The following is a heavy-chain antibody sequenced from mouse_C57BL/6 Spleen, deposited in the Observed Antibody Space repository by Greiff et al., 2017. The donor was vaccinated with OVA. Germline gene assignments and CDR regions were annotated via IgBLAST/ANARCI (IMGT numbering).Heavy chain of an antibody. CDR2: INYDGSST. CDR3: ARDHLYFDV. V-gene: IGHV5-16*01. CDR1: GFTFSDYY. Sequence: EVKLVESEGGLVQPGSSMKLSCTASGFTFSDYYMAWVRQVPEKGLEWVANINYDGSSTYYLDSLKSRFIISRDNAKNILYLQMSSLKSEDTATYYCARDHLYFDVWGTGTTVTVSS. J-gene: IGHJ1*03.